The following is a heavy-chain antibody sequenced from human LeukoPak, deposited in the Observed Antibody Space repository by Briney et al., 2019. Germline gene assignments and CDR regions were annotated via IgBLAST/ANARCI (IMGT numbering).Heavy chain of an antibody. CDR3: VMYSTGYGWFFDY. D-gene: IGHD3-9*01. Sequence: SETLSLTCTVSGGSISSSSYYWGWIRQPPGKGLEWIGSIYYSGSTYYNPSLKSRVTISVDTSKNQFSLKLSSVTAADTAVYYCVMYSTGYGWFFDYWGRGTLVTVSS. V-gene: IGHV4-39*07. CDR2: IYYSGST. J-gene: IGHJ4*02. CDR1: GGSISSSSYY.